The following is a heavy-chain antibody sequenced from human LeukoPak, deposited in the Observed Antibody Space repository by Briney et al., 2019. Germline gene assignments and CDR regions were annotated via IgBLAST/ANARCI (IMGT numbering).Heavy chain of an antibody. J-gene: IGHJ4*02. Sequence: PSETLSLTCGVSGGSISSGGYSWSRIRQPPGKGLEWIGYIYHTGNTYYNPSLKSRITISVDTSKNQFSLKLSSVTAADTAMYYCARGDRSGYSNYWGRGTLVTVSS. V-gene: IGHV4-30-2*01. D-gene: IGHD6-19*01. CDR2: IYHTGNT. CDR3: ARGDRSGYSNY. CDR1: GGSISSGGYS.